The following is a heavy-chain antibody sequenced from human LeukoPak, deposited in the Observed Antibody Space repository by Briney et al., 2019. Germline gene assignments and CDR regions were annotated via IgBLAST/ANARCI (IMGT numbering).Heavy chain of an antibody. CDR1: GFTFSSYG. Sequence: GGSLRLSCAASGFTFSSYGMHWVRQAPGKGLEWAAFIRYDGSNKYYADSVKGRFTISRDNSKNTLYLQMNSLRAEDTAVYYCAKTGSDAYYYYYMDVWGKGTTVTIS. CDR2: IRYDGSNK. CDR3: AKTGSDAYYYYYMDV. J-gene: IGHJ6*03. V-gene: IGHV3-30*02. D-gene: IGHD1-14*01.